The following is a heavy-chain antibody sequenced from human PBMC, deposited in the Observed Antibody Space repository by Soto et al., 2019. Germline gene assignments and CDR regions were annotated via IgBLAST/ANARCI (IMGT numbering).Heavy chain of an antibody. CDR2: IYSAGST. D-gene: IGHD3-9*01. V-gene: IGHV3-66*01. CDR1: GFTVNSNY. J-gene: IGHJ3*02. CDR3: ARDRRLQSDILTGYFPPDAFDI. Sequence: GVSLRLSCAASGFTVNSNYMSWVRQAPGKGLEWVSIIYSAGSTYYADSVRGRFTISRDKSKNTLFLQMNNLRVEDTAVYYCARDRRLQSDILTGYFPPDAFDIWGQGTMVTVSS.